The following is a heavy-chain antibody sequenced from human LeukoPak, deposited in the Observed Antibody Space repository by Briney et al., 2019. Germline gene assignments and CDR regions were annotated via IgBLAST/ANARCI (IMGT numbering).Heavy chain of an antibody. Sequence: GGSLRLSCGASGITFSGYWMSWVRQAPGKGLEWVANINQDETVKHYVDSVKGRFTISRDNAKNSLFLQTNSLRVEDTALYYCATSDDSSGSDWGQGTMVTVSS. CDR1: GITFSGYW. D-gene: IGHD3-22*01. CDR3: ATSDDSSGSD. CDR2: INQDETVK. J-gene: IGHJ4*02. V-gene: IGHV3-7*01.